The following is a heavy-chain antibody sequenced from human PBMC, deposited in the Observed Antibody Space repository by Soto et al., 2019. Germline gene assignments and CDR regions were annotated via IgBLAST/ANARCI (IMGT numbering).Heavy chain of an antibody. Sequence: GGSLRLSCAASGFTFSNAWMNWVRQAPGKGLEWVGRIKSKTDGGTTDYAAPVKGRFTISRDDSKTTLYLQMNSLKTEDTAVYYCTTEGRDYYDSSGYPGNYFDYWGQGTLVTVSS. D-gene: IGHD3-22*01. J-gene: IGHJ4*02. CDR2: IKSKTDGGTT. V-gene: IGHV3-15*07. CDR3: TTEGRDYYDSSGYPGNYFDY. CDR1: GFTFSNAW.